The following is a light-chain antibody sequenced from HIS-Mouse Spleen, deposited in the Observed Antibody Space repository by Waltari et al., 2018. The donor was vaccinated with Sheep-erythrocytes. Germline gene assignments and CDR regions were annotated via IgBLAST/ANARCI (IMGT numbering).Light chain of an antibody. V-gene: IGLV3-10*01. CDR2: EDS. CDR1: ALPKKY. Sequence: SYELTQPPSVSVSPGQTARITCSGDALPKKYAYWYQQKSGQAPVLVIYEDSKRPSGITWRCSGSSSGTMATLTIRGAQVEDDADYYCYSTDSSGNHWVFGGGTKLTVL. CDR3: YSTDSSGNHWV. J-gene: IGLJ3*02.